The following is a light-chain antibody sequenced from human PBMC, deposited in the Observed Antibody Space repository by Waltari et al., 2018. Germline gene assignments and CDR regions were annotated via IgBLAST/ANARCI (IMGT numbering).Light chain of an antibody. J-gene: IGLJ3*02. V-gene: IGLV2-18*02. CDR3: SSWTGSPV. Sequence: QSALTQPPSVSGSPGQTVTITCTGTNSAFGSYNRVSWYQKPPGTAPKLVIYEVNNRPSGVPDRFSGSKSGNTASLTISGLQAEDEVDYYCSSWTGSPVFGGGTKLTVL. CDR1: NSAFGSYNR. CDR2: EVN.